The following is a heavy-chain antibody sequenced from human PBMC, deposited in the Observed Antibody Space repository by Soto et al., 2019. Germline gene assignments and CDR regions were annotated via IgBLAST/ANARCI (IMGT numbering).Heavy chain of an antibody. D-gene: IGHD4-4*01. CDR3: AREDYSNHYYYYYTDV. J-gene: IGHJ6*03. CDR1: GGSISSSSYY. Sequence: QLQLQESGPGLVKPSETLSLTCTVSGGSISSSSYYWGWIRQPPGKGLEWIGSIYYSGSTYYNPSLKSRVTRSVDTSKNQFSLKLSSVTAADTAVYYCAREDYSNHYYYYYTDVWGKGTTVTVSS. CDR2: IYYSGST. V-gene: IGHV4-39*01.